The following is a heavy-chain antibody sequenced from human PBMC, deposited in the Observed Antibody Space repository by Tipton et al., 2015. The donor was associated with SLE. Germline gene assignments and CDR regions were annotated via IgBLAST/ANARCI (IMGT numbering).Heavy chain of an antibody. Sequence: GLVKPSQTVSLTCVISGDSVSSNRAAWNWIRQSPSRGLEWLGRTYFRSRWYYEYTLSVKSRIIITPDTSKNQFSLQLNSVTPEDTAVYYCVRDVQAAVLYSYYYLDVWGKGTTVTVSS. V-gene: IGHV6-1*01. CDR1: GDSVSSNRAA. J-gene: IGHJ6*03. CDR2: TYFRSRWYY. CDR3: VRDVQAAVLYSYYYLDV. D-gene: IGHD6-25*01.